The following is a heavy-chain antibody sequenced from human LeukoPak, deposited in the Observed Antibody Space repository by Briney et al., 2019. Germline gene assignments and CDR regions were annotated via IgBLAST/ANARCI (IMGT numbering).Heavy chain of an antibody. CDR3: ARVDGFGESPLDAFDV. CDR1: GGSIDITNY. CDR2: IAHDGTI. J-gene: IGHJ3*01. Sequence: SETLSLTCGVSGGSIDITNYWSWVRQAPGKGLEWIGEIAHDGTINYNPSLRSRVAMSLDRANNQFSLSLTSVTAADTAVYYCARVDGFGESPLDAFDVWGQGTMVTVSS. V-gene: IGHV4-4*02. D-gene: IGHD3-10*01.